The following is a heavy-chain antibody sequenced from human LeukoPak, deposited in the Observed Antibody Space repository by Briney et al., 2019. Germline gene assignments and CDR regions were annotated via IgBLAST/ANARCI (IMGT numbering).Heavy chain of an antibody. Sequence: SQTLSLTCAISGDSVSSNSAAWNWIRQSPSRGLEWLGRTYYRSKWYNDYAVSVKSRITINPDTSKNQFSLQLNSVTPEDTAVYYCARGEGGDGYNPGLFDYWGQGTLVTVSS. J-gene: IGHJ4*02. V-gene: IGHV6-1*01. CDR1: GDSVSSNSAA. CDR2: TYYRSKWYN. D-gene: IGHD5-24*01. CDR3: ARGEGGDGYNPGLFDY.